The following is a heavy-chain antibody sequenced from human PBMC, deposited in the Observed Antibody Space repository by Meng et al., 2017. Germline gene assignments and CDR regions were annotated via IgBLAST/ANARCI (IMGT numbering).Heavy chain of an antibody. CDR3: AHSVATTGAFDI. CDR1: GFSLSNASMG. J-gene: IGHJ3*02. CDR2: IFSNDEK. D-gene: IGHD1-1*01. V-gene: IGHV2-26*01. Sequence: SGPTLAKPTETFTLTCIVSGFSLSNASMGVSWIRQPPGKALEWLAHIFSNDEKSYSTSLKSRLTISKDTSKRQVVLTMTNMDPVDTATYYWAHSVATTGAFDIWGQGTMVTVSS.